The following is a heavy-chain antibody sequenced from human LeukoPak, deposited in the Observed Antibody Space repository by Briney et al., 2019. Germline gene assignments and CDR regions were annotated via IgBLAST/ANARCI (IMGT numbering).Heavy chain of an antibody. CDR3: AKDHYWSIDY. D-gene: IGHD3-3*01. J-gene: IGHJ4*02. CDR1: GFDFSSNW. V-gene: IGHV3-74*01. Sequence: QSGGSLRLSCAASGFDFSSNWMHWVRHAPGQGLVWVSRIKGDGISTNYADSVKGRFTISRDIAKNTLYLQMNSLRAEDTGVYYCAKDHYWSIDYWGRETLVTVSS. CDR2: IKGDGIST.